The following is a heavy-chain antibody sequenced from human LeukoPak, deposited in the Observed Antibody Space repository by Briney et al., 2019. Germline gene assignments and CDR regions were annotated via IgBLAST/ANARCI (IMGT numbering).Heavy chain of an antibody. D-gene: IGHD3-16*02. V-gene: IGHV4-30-4*01. CDR1: GGSISSGDYY. CDR2: ISYRGST. Sequence: SQTLSLTCTVSGGSISSGDYYWSWIRQPPGKGLEWIGYISYRGSTFYNPSLKSRLTISLDTSKNQFSLKLTSMTPADTAVYYCSRYPLSSAGQFDYWGQGTLVSVSS. CDR3: SRYPLSSAGQFDY. J-gene: IGHJ4*02.